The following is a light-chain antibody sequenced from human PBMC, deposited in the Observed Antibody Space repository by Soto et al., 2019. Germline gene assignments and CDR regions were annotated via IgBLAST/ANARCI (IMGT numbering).Light chain of an antibody. J-gene: IGLJ2*01. CDR1: SGFIDTDH. V-gene: IGLV6-57*04. Sequence: NFVLTQPHSVSESPGKTVTISCTRSSGFIDTDHVHWYQQRPGSAPTIVIFDDRHRPSGVPDRFSGSIDITSNSASLIISGLKPEDEADYYCQSYDTKQPVIFGGGTKVTVL. CDR2: DDR. CDR3: QSYDTKQPVI.